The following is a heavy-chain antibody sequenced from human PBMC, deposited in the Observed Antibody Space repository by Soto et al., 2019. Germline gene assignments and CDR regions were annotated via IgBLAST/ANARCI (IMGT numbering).Heavy chain of an antibody. CDR1: GYSFTSYW. CDR2: IYPGDSDT. CDR3: ARQYSSSWYSYYYYYYGMDV. Sequence: GESLKISCKGSGYSFTSYWIGWVRQMPGKGLEWMGIIYPGDSDTRYSPSFQGQVTISADKSISTAYLQWSSLKASDTAMYYCARQYSSSWYSYYYYYYGMDVWGQGTTVTVSS. J-gene: IGHJ6*02. D-gene: IGHD6-13*01. V-gene: IGHV5-51*01.